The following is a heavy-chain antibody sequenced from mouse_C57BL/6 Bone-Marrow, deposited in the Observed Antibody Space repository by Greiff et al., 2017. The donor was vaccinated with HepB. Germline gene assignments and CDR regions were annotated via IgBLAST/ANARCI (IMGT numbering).Heavy chain of an antibody. Sequence: EVQGVESGGGLVQPKGSLKLSCAASGFTFNTYAMHWVRQAPGKGLEWVARIRSKSSNYATYYADSVKDRFTISRDDSQSMLYLQMNNLKTEDTAMYYGVTEGYGNYEFAYWGQGTLVTVSA. V-gene: IGHV10-3*01. CDR2: IRSKSSNYAT. D-gene: IGHD2-1*01. CDR3: VTEGYGNYEFAY. CDR1: GFTFNTYA. J-gene: IGHJ3*01.